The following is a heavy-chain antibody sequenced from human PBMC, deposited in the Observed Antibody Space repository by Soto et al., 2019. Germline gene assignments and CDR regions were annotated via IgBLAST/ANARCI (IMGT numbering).Heavy chain of an antibody. V-gene: IGHV5-51*01. CDR3: ARFIGIAPGTTLEAFDI. D-gene: IGHD1-1*01. Sequence: PEESLMVSCKGSGYSFSSYLIAWVRQMPGKGLEWMGIIYPGDSDTRYSPSFQGQVTISADKSISTAYLQWSSLKASDTALYYCARFIGIAPGTTLEAFDIWGQGTMVTVSS. CDR2: IYPGDSDT. CDR1: GYSFSSYL. J-gene: IGHJ3*02.